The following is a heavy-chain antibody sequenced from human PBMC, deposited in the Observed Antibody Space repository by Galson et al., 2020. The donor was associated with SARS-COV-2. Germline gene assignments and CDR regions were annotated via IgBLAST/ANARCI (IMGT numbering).Heavy chain of an antibody. D-gene: IGHD3-22*01. Sequence: SETLSLTCTVSGGSISRYFWTWLRQPPGKGLEWIGDIYYTGITNYSPSLKGRVSISIDTSKYQFSLKLSSVPAADTAVYFCAGVTNYYDSRRLPKRWVYRWGEGTLVAVSS. CDR1: GGSISRYF. CDR2: IYYTGIT. J-gene: IGHJ4*02. V-gene: IGHV4-59*08. CDR3: AGVTNYYDSRRLPKRWVYR.